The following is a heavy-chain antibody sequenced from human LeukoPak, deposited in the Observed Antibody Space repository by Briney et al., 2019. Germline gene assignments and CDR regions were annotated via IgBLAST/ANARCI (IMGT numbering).Heavy chain of an antibody. CDR1: GFTFSTYA. Sequence: GGSLRLSCAASGFTFSTYAMRWVRQAPGKGLEWVSSISGSDGSTYYADSVKGRFTISRDNSKNTLYLQMNSLRAEDTAVYYCAKQGRSWYYSYMDVWGKGTTVTVSS. D-gene: IGHD6-13*01. J-gene: IGHJ6*03. CDR2: ISGSDGST. V-gene: IGHV3-23*01. CDR3: AKQGRSWYYSYMDV.